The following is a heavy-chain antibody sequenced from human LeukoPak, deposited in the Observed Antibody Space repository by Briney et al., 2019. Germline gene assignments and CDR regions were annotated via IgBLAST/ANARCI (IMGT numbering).Heavy chain of an antibody. Sequence: SETLSLTCTVSGGSISSSSYYWGWIRQPPGKGLEWIGSTYYSGSTYYNPSLKSRVTISVDTSKNQFSLKLSSVTAADTAVYYCARHAGYSSSWYREFDYWGQGTLVTVSS. V-gene: IGHV4-39*01. CDR1: GGSISSSSYY. CDR2: TYYSGST. D-gene: IGHD6-13*01. CDR3: ARHAGYSSSWYREFDY. J-gene: IGHJ4*02.